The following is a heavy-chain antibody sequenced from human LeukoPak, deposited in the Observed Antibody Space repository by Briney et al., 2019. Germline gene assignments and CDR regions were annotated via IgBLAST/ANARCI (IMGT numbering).Heavy chain of an antibody. D-gene: IGHD4-17*01. CDR3: ARVKIGYGDYWGYFDY. Sequence: SETLSLTCTVSGGSISSSSYYWSWIRQPPGKGLEWIGYIYYSGSTYYNPSLKSRVTISVDTSKNQFSLKLSSVTAADTAVYYCARVKIGYGDYWGYFDYWGQGTLVTVSS. CDR1: GGSISSSSYY. CDR2: IYYSGST. V-gene: IGHV4-30-4*01. J-gene: IGHJ4*02.